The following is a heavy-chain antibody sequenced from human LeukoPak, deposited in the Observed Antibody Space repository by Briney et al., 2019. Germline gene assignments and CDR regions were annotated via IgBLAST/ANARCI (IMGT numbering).Heavy chain of an antibody. CDR2: ISYDGSNK. Sequence: GGSLRLSCAASGFTFSSYAMHWVRQAPGKGLEWVAVISYDGSNKYYADSAKGRFTISRDNSDNTVYLQMNSLRAEDTAVYYCARGYSSSWSHWYNWFDPWGQGTLVTVSS. CDR1: GFTFSSYA. J-gene: IGHJ5*02. V-gene: IGHV3-30-3*01. CDR3: ARGYSSSWSHWYNWFDP. D-gene: IGHD6-13*01.